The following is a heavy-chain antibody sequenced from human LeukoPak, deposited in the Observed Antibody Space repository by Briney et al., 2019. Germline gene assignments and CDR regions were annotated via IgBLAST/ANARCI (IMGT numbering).Heavy chain of an antibody. V-gene: IGHV3-30-3*01. D-gene: IGHD3/OR15-3a*01. J-gene: IGHJ4*02. CDR1: GFTFSSYA. CDR3: ARGGLDYAVDY. CDR2: ISYDGSNK. Sequence: PGRSLRLSCAASGFTFSSYAMHWVRQAPGKGLEWVAVISYDGSNKYYADSVKGRFTISRDNSKNTLYLQMNSLRAEDTAVYYCARGGLDYAVDYWGQGTLVTVSS.